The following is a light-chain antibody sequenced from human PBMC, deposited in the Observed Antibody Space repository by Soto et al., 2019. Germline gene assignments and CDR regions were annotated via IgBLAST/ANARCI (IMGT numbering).Light chain of an antibody. CDR1: TSDVGGYDF. J-gene: IGLJ2*01. Sequence: QPVLTQPASVSGSPGQSITLSCTGTTSDVGGYDFVSWYQQHPGKAPKLIIYEVSNRPSGVSNRFSASKSGNTASLTISGLQAEDEADYFCTSYSSSNNFDVVFGGGTKLTVL. CDR3: TSYSSSNNFDVV. V-gene: IGLV2-14*01. CDR2: EVS.